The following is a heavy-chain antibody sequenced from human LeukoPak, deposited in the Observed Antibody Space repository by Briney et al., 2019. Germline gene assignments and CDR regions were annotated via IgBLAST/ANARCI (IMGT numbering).Heavy chain of an antibody. CDR2: ISSSSSYI. Sequence: GGSLRLSCAASGFTFSSYSMNWVRQAPGKGLEWVSSISSSSSYIYYADSVKGRFAISRDNAKNSLYLQMNSLRAEDTAVYYCARDYGPNYFDYWGQGTLVTVSS. CDR1: GFTFSSYS. J-gene: IGHJ4*02. D-gene: IGHD3-16*01. CDR3: ARDYGPNYFDY. V-gene: IGHV3-21*01.